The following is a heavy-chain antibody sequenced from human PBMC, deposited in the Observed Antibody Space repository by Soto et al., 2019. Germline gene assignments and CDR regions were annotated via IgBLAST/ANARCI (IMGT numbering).Heavy chain of an antibody. Sequence: EVQLVESGGGLVQPGGSLRLSCAASGLTFSSYWMHWVRQAPGKGLVWVSRISTDGSVTTYADSVKGRFTISRDNAKNTLYLQMNGLRTEDTAVYYCARAPYSSGWWGFDHWGPGTLVTVSS. CDR2: ISTDGSVT. CDR1: GLTFSSYW. V-gene: IGHV3-74*01. CDR3: ARAPYSSGWWGFDH. J-gene: IGHJ4*01. D-gene: IGHD6-19*01.